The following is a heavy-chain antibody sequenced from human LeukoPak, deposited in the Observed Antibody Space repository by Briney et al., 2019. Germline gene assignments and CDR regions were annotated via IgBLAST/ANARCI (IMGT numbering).Heavy chain of an antibody. J-gene: IGHJ4*02. Sequence: PGGSLRLSCAASGFTVSGNYMTWVRQAPGKGMEWDSVIYSGGSTYYADSVKGRFTISRDNSKNTLYLQMNSLRVEDTAMYYCVKDQRRFYYDSSGYYFDYWGQGSLVTVSS. D-gene: IGHD3-22*01. V-gene: IGHV3-66*01. CDR1: GFTVSGNY. CDR2: IYSGGST. CDR3: VKDQRRFYYDSSGYYFDY.